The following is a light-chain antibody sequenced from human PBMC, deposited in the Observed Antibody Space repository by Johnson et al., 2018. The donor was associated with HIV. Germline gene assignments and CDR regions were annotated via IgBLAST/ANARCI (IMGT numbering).Light chain of an antibody. CDR3: GTWDSSLSIYV. CDR1: SSNIGNNY. CDR2: ENN. J-gene: IGLJ1*01. V-gene: IGLV1-51*02. Sequence: QSVLTQPPSVSAAPGQKVTISCSGSSSNIGNNYVSWYQQFPGTAPKLLIYENNKRPSGIPDRFSGSKSGTSATLAITGLLTGDEADYYCGTWDSSLSIYVFATGTKVTVL.